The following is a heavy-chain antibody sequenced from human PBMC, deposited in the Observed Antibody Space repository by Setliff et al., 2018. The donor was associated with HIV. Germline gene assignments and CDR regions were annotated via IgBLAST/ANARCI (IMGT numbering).Heavy chain of an antibody. V-gene: IGHV7-4-1*02. D-gene: IGHD3-3*01. CDR3: ARDGADYNFRSGTYPFDI. Sequence: ASVKVSCKASGYNFDTYPINWIRQAPGQGPEWMGWINTNTGSPRFAQGFRGRFGFSLDASVTTTYLHIKDLKAEDIAVYYRARDGADYNFRSGTYPFDIWGQGTLVTVSS. CDR1: GYNFDTYP. CDR2: INTNTGSP. J-gene: IGHJ4*02.